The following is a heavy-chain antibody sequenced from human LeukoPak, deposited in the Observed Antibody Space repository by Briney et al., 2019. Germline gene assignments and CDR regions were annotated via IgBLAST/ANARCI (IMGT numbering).Heavy chain of an antibody. J-gene: IGHJ5*02. V-gene: IGHV3-23*01. CDR3: AKVVVITRIFAGLDP. D-gene: IGHD2-21*01. Sequence: GGSLRLSCAASGFTFNNYAMTWVRQASGKGLEWVSGISDSGDKRYYAGSVKGRFTITRDNSNNTLYLQMNSLRAEDTAVYYCAKVVVITRIFAGLDPWGQGTLVTVSS. CDR1: GFTFNNYA. CDR2: ISDSGDKR.